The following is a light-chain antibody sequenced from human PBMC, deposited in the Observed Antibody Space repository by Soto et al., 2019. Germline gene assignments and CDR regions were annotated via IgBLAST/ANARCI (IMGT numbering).Light chain of an antibody. J-gene: IGKJ5*01. CDR1: QSVSSSY. V-gene: IGKV3-20*01. CDR3: QQHDILPIT. CDR2: GAS. Sequence: EIVFTQSPGTLSLSPGERATLSCSASQSVSSSYLAWYQQKPGQAPRLLIYGASSRATGIPDRFSGSGSGTDFTLTISRLEPEDFALYYCQQHDILPITFGQGTRLEIK.